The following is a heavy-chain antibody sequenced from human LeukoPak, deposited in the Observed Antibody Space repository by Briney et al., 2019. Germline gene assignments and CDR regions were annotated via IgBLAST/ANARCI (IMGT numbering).Heavy chain of an antibody. J-gene: IGHJ3*01. Sequence: SETLSLTCTGAGGSISSYYWSWLRQPPGKGLEWIGYIYYSGSTNYNPSLKSRVTISVDTSKNQFSLKLSSVTAADTAVYYCAKGYSGYDLNPWGQGTMVTVSS. V-gene: IGHV4-59*01. D-gene: IGHD5-12*01. CDR1: GGSISSYY. CDR2: IYYSGST. CDR3: AKGYSGYDLNP.